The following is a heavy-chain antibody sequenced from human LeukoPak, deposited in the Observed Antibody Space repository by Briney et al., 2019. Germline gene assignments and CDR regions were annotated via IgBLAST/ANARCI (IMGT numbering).Heavy chain of an antibody. J-gene: IGHJ4*02. CDR1: GYTFTSYG. Sequence: GASVKVSCKASGYTFTSYGISWVRQAPGQGLEWMGWISSYNGNTNYAQNFQGRVTLTRDMSTSTDYLELSSLRAEDTAVYYCARVRDYGGIGEDYWGQGTLVTVSS. CDR3: ARVRDYGGIGEDY. V-gene: IGHV1-18*01. CDR2: ISSYNGNT. D-gene: IGHD3-16*01.